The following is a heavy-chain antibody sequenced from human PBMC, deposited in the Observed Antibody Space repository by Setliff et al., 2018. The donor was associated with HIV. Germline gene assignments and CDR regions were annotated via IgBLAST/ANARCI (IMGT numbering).Heavy chain of an antibody. D-gene: IGHD3-16*01. CDR1: GYTFTSYY. CDR3: AIGGGDGHPTWVY. V-gene: IGHV1-46*03. J-gene: IGHJ4*02. Sequence: ASVKVSCKASGYTFTSYYMHWVRQAPGQGLEWMGIINPSGGSTSYAQKFQDRVTITTDTSASTAYLQLSALRSEDTAVFYCAIGGGDGHPTWVYWGLGTLVTVSS. CDR2: INPSGGST.